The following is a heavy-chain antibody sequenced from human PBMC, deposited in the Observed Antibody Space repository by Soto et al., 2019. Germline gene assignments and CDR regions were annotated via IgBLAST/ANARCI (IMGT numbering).Heavy chain of an antibody. CDR3: AREDGIVGATSAFDY. D-gene: IGHD1-26*01. CDR1: GFTFSTYN. Sequence: GGSLRLSCAASGFTFSTYNMNWVRQAPGKGLEWVSSINGRGNYIYYADSVKGRFTISRDNAKKSLYLQMNSLRAEDTAVYYCAREDGIVGATSAFDYWGQGTLVTVSS. J-gene: IGHJ4*02. CDR2: INGRGNYI. V-gene: IGHV3-21*01.